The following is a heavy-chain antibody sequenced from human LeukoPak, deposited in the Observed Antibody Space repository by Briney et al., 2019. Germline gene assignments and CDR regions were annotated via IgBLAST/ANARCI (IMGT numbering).Heavy chain of an antibody. CDR2: IYYSGST. D-gene: IGHD2-2*01. J-gene: IGHJ5*02. Sequence: PSETLSLTCTVSGGSISSSSYYWGWIRQPPGTGLEWIGSIYYSGSTYYNPSLKSRVTISVDTSKNQFSLKLSSVTAADTAVYYCARKGYCSSTSCYRDLNNWFDPWGQGTLVTVSS. CDR1: GGSISSSSYY. CDR3: ARKGYCSSTSCYRDLNNWFDP. V-gene: IGHV4-39*07.